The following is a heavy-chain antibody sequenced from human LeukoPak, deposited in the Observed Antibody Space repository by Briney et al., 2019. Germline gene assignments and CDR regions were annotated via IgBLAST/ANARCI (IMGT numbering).Heavy chain of an antibody. CDR2: IGDDGGEI. V-gene: IGHV3-7*01. CDR3: ARDKPRGSSSGSISDS. D-gene: IGHD3-10*01. J-gene: IGHJ4*02. Sequence: PGGSLRLSCEASGFTFSSYWVSWVRQDPGKGLEWVANIGDDGGEIHYVDSAKGRLTISRGNATSSLFLQMNRPRAADAAVYYCARDKPRGSSSGSISDSWGQGTLVTVSS. CDR1: GFTFSSYW.